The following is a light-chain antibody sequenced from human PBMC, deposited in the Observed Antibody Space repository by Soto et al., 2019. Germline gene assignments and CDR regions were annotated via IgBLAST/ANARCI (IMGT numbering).Light chain of an antibody. V-gene: IGLV2-8*01. Sequence: QSALTQPPSASGSPGQSVTISCTGTSSDVGGYNYVSWYQQHPGKVPKLIVYEVNKRPSGVPDRFSGSKSGNTASLTVSGLQDEDAADYYCTSYAGGNIVFGAGTKLTVL. J-gene: IGLJ2*01. CDR3: TSYAGGNIV. CDR2: EVN. CDR1: SSDVGGYNY.